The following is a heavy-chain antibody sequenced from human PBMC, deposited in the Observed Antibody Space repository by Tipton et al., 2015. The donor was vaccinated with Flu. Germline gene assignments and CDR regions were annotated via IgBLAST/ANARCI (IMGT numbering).Heavy chain of an antibody. CDR3: VKQKARRFLDWSSPFDI. V-gene: IGHV3-9*01. CDR2: ISWDGDES. D-gene: IGHD3/OR15-3a*01. CDR1: GFTFHDYA. Sequence: ATSGFTFHDYAIHWVRQAPGKGLEWVSGISWDGDESRYADSVRGRLTISRDNARRSLHLQMNSLRVEDTALYYCVKQKARRFLDWSSPFDIWGPGTMVTVSS. J-gene: IGHJ3*02.